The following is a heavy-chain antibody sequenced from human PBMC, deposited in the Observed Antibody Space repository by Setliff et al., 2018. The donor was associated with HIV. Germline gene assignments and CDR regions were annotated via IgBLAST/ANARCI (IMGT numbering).Heavy chain of an antibody. J-gene: IGHJ6*03. D-gene: IGHD6-19*01. Sequence: SLRLSCAASGFTFSSYSMNWVRQAPGKGLEWVSGISWNSDIIGYADYAEGRFTISRDNVWNSLYLLMNSLTAEDTASYYCVKDGSVAGRNYFYMDVWGKGTTVTVSS. CDR2: ISWNSDII. CDR1: GFTFSSYS. CDR3: VKDGSVAGRNYFYMDV. V-gene: IGHV3-9*01.